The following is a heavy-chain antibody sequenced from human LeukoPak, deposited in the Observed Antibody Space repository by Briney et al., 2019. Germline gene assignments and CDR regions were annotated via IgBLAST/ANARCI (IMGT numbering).Heavy chain of an antibody. CDR2: INPNSGGT. Sequence: GASVKVSCKASGGTFSSYAISWVRQAPGQGLEWMGRINPNSGGTNYAQKFQGRVTMTRDTSISTAYMELSRLRSDDTAVYYCYLFSSSLFDYWGQGTLVTVSS. J-gene: IGHJ4*02. D-gene: IGHD6-6*01. CDR3: YLFSSSLFDY. CDR1: GGTFSSYA. V-gene: IGHV1-2*06.